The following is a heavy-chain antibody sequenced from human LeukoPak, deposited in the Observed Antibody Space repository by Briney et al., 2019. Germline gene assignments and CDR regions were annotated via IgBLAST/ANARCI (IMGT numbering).Heavy chain of an antibody. CDR3: AKDGEDYDTTGYYLYYFDY. CDR1: GFSFSTYA. V-gene: IGHV3-23*01. J-gene: IGHJ4*02. D-gene: IGHD3-22*01. CDR2: ISGSGGRK. Sequence: PGGSLRLSCAASGFSFSTYAMSWVRQAPGKGLEWVSAISGSGGRKFYADSVKGRFTISRDNSKSTLYLQMDSLRAEGTAVYYCAKDGEDYDTTGYYLYYFDYWGQGTLVTVSS.